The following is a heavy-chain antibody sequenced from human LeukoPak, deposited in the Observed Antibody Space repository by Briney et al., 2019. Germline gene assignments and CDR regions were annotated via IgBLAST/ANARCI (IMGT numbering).Heavy chain of an antibody. J-gene: IGHJ3*02. CDR2: ISSSSSTI. CDR3: AKARLGIWSDDAFDI. V-gene: IGHV3-48*01. Sequence: PGGSLRLSCAASGFTFSSYSTNWVRQAPGKGLEWVSYISSSSSTIYYADSVKGRFTISRDNAKNSLYLQMNSLRAEDTAVYYCAKARLGIWSDDAFDIWGQGTMVTVSS. CDR1: GFTFSSYS. D-gene: IGHD7-27*01.